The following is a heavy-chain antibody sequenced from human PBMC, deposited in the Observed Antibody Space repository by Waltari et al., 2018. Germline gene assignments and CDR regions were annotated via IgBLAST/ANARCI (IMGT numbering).Heavy chain of an antibody. CDR3: VNGYYDFWSGRYFDY. V-gene: IGHV3-66*03. CDR1: GFPVRSNF. J-gene: IGHJ4*02. Sequence: EVQLVESGGGLIQPGGSLRLSCAASGFPVRSNFMSWVRQAPGKGLEWVGFINSCGCTYYADSVKGRFTISRDNSKNTLYLQMSSLRAEDTAVYYCVNGYYDFWSGRYFDYWGQGTLVTVSS. CDR2: INSCGCT. D-gene: IGHD3-3*01.